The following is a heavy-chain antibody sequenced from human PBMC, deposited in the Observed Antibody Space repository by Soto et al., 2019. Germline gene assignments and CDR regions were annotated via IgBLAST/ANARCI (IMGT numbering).Heavy chain of an antibody. CDR1: GFIFNRYA. V-gene: IGHV3-30-3*01. D-gene: IGHD2-8*02. Sequence: QVQLVESGGGVVQPGRSLRLSCAASGFIFNRYAMHWVRQAPGKGLEWVAGILYDGSKKYYADSVKGRFIIPRDKSKNMVYLEMSSLRVEDTAVYYCVREDTGSFDHWGQGTLVTVSS. J-gene: IGHJ4*02. CDR2: ILYDGSKK. CDR3: VREDTGSFDH.